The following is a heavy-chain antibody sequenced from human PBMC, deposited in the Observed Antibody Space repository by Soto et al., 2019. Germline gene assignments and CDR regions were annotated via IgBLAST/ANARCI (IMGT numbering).Heavy chain of an antibody. D-gene: IGHD3-10*01. V-gene: IGHV1-69*13. CDR2: IIPIFGTA. J-gene: IGHJ4*02. CDR3: ARTPMVRGVIITWYFDY. CDR1: GGTFSSYA. Sequence: ASVKVSCKASGGTFSSYAISWVRQAPGQGLEWMGGIIPIFGTANYAQKFQGRVTITADESTSTAYMELSSLRSEDTAVYYCARTPMVRGVIITWYFDYWGQGTLVTLSS.